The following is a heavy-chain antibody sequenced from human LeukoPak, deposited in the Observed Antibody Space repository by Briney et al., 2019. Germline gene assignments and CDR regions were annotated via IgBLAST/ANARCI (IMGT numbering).Heavy chain of an antibody. J-gene: IGHJ6*02. CDR1: GGSINSYC. Sequence: SETLSLTCTVSGGSINSYCWNWIRQPAGKGLEWIGHICFSGSTNSNPSPRSRVTMSVDTSKNQLSLRLNSVTAADTAVYYCAGGHCTTTTCNSYYGMDVWGQGTTVTVSS. CDR3: AGGHCTTTTCNSYYGMDV. V-gene: IGHV4-4*07. CDR2: ICFSGST. D-gene: IGHD2-2*01.